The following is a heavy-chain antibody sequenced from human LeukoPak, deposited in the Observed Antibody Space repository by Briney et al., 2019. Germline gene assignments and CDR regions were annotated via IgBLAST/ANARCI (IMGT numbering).Heavy chain of an antibody. D-gene: IGHD1-26*01. Sequence: PGGSLRLSCAASGFTFSSYTMYWVRQAPGEGLVWVSRISGDETTTTYADSVMGRFTISRDNAKNTLYLQVNSLRAEDTAGYYCAIARVGSPTYCWDQETLVTVSS. V-gene: IGHV3-74*01. CDR1: GFTFSSYT. CDR3: AIARVGSPTYC. CDR2: ISGDETTT. J-gene: IGHJ4*02.